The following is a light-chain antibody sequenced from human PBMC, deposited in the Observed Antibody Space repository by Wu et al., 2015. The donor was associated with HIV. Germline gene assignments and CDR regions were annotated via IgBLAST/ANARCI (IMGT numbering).Light chain of an antibody. CDR1: QSVPRDN. V-gene: IGKV3-20*01. Sequence: RVLTQSPGTLSLSPGDRATLSCRASQSVPRDNLAWYQHKPGQAPRLLIHTTSIRASGTPDRFSGSGSETDFTLTINRLEPEDFAFYYCQGRAFGGGTRVEI. CDR3: QGRA. CDR2: TTS. J-gene: IGKJ4*01.